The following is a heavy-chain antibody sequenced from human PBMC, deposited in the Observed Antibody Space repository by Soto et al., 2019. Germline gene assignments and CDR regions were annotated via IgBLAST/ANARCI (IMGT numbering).Heavy chain of an antibody. V-gene: IGHV4-30-4*01. CDR1: GGSISSGDYY. J-gene: IGHJ4*02. Sequence: PSETLSLTGTVSGGSISSGDYYWSWIRQPPGKGLEWIGYIYYSGSTYYNPSLKSRVTISVDTSKNQFSLKLSSVTAADTAVYYCARESLISIGESDYWGQGTLVTVSS. D-gene: IGHD3-16*01. CDR3: ARESLISIGESDY. CDR2: IYYSGST.